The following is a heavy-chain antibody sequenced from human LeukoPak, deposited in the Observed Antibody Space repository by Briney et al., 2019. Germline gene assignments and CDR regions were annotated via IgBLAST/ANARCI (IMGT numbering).Heavy chain of an antibody. Sequence: GGSLRLSCAASGFTFSDYYMSWIRQPPGKGLEWVSYISSSGTTIYYAVSVRGRFTVSRDSAKNSLYLQMDSLSAEDTAVYYCASLRGVNRWGQGTLVTVSS. V-gene: IGHV3-11*01. CDR1: GFTFSDYY. D-gene: IGHD3-10*01. CDR3: ASLRGVNR. J-gene: IGHJ4*02. CDR2: ISSSGTTI.